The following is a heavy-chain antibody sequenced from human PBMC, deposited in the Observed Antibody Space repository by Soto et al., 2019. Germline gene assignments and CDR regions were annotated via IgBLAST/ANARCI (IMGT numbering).Heavy chain of an antibody. CDR2: ISYDGSNK. CDR3: ARVGLSRVEGYGDYVSDI. D-gene: IGHD4-17*01. Sequence: QVQLVESGGGVVQPGRSLRLSCAASGFTFSSYAMHWVRQAPGKGLEWVAVISYDGSNKYYADSVKGRFTISRDNSKNTLYLQMNSLRAEDTAVYYCARVGLSRVEGYGDYVSDIWGQGTMVTVSS. V-gene: IGHV3-30-3*01. J-gene: IGHJ3*02. CDR1: GFTFSSYA.